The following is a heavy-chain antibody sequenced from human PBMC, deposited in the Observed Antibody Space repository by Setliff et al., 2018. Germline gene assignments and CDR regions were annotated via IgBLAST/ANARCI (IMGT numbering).Heavy chain of an antibody. CDR2: IYTTGRT. CDR3: ARGGTYRYFDY. Sequence: PSETLSLTCSVSGDPISSGNFYWTWIRQPAGKGLEWIGHIYTTGRTDYNPSLKSRVTISLDTPKNQFSLRLSSVTAADTAVYYCARGGTYRYFDYWGQGTLVTVSS. J-gene: IGHJ4*02. V-gene: IGHV4-61*09. CDR1: GDPISSGNFY. D-gene: IGHD5-12*01.